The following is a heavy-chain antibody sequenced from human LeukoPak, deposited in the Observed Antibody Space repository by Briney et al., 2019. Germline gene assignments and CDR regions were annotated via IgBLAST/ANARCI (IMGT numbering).Heavy chain of an antibody. CDR2: IYYSGST. V-gene: IGHV4-61*08. J-gene: IGHJ6*02. D-gene: IGHD3-3*01. CDR1: GGSISSGGYY. Sequence: SETLSLTCTVSGGSISSGGYYWSWIRQPPGKGLEWIGYIYYSGSTNYNPSLKSRVTISVDTSKNQFSLKLSSVTAADTAVYYCARLRFLNYYYYGMDVWGQGTTVTVSS. CDR3: ARLRFLNYYYYGMDV.